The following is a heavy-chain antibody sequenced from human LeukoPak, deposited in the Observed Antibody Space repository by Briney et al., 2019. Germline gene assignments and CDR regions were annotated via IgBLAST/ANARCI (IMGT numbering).Heavy chain of an antibody. J-gene: IGHJ6*02. CDR3: ARDAGGYYYYGMDV. V-gene: IGHV3-66*01. D-gene: IGHD2-15*01. CDR1: GFTFSSYA. Sequence: PGGSLRLSCAASGFTFSSYAMSWVRQAPGKGLEWVSVIYSGGSTYYADSVKGRFTISRDNSKNTLYLQMNSLRAEDTAVYYCARDAGGYYYYGMDVWGQGTTVTVSS. CDR2: IYSGGST.